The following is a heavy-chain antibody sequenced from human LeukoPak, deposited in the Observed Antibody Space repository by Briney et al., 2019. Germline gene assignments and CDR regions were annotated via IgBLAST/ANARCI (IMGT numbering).Heavy chain of an antibody. CDR3: ARDGTPDRITLFSHYFDS. J-gene: IGHJ4*02. D-gene: IGHD3-9*01. V-gene: IGHV3-48*03. CDR2: ISSSAIYT. Sequence: GGSLRLSCAASGFTFSSYEMIWVRQAPGKGLEWVPHISSSAIYTYYADSVKGRFTISRDNAKNLLYLQMNSLRAEDTAVYYYARDGTPDRITLFSHYFDSWGQGTLVTVSS. CDR1: GFTFSSYE.